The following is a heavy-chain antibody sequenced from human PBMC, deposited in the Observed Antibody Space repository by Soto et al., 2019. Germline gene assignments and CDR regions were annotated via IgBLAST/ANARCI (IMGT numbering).Heavy chain of an antibody. Sequence: QVQLVQSGAEVKKPGSSVKVSCKASGGTFSSYAISWVRQAPGQGLEWMGGIIPIFGTANYAQKLHGRVTITADESTSTAYMALSSLRSEDTAVYYCAREIVATKVAFDIWGQGTMVTVSS. V-gene: IGHV1-69*12. CDR2: IIPIFGTA. CDR1: GGTFSSYA. CDR3: AREIVATKVAFDI. J-gene: IGHJ3*02. D-gene: IGHD5-12*01.